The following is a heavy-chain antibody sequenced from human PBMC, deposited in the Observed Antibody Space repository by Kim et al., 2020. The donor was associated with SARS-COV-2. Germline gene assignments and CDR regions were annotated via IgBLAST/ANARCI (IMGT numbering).Heavy chain of an antibody. Sequence: RFTISRDNSKTTLYLQMNSLRAEDTAVYYCAKATYYYGSGSYREGGYFDYWGQGTLVTVSS. V-gene: IGHV3-30*02. CDR3: AKATYYYGSGSYREGGYFDY. J-gene: IGHJ4*02. D-gene: IGHD3-10*01.